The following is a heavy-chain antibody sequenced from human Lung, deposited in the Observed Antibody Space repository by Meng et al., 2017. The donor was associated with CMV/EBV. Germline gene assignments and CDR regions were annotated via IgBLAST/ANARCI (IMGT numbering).Heavy chain of an antibody. CDR2: ITPFNGNT. Sequence: SVKVSCKALGYTFNYSHLHWVRQAPGQALEWMGWITPFNGNTNYAQKFQDRVTITRDRSMSTAYMELSSLRSEDTAVYYCARVIATPSNRFIVVLPAATGEGYYGMDVWGQGXTVTVSS. V-gene: IGHV1-45*02. CDR3: ARVIATPSNRFIVVLPAATGEGYYGMDV. D-gene: IGHD2-2*01. CDR1: GYTFNYSH. J-gene: IGHJ6*02.